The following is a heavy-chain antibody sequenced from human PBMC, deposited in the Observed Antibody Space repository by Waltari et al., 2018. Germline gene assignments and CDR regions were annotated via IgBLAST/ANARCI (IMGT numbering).Heavy chain of an antibody. J-gene: IGHJ4*02. D-gene: IGHD3-16*01. CDR2: INKDGSNT. V-gene: IGHV3-74*01. CDR1: GFTFSDYW. CDR3: ARMGDWGRDYFDY. Sequence: EVHLVESGGGLVQPGGSLRLSCAASGFTFSDYWMIWVRQVPGKGLVGISRINKDGSNTNYADFVKGRFTISRDNAKNALYMQINNLRAEDTAVYYCARMGDWGRDYFDYWGQGTLVTVSS.